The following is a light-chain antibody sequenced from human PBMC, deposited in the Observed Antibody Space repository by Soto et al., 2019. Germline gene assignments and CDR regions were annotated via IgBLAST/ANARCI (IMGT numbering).Light chain of an antibody. CDR3: GTRDGSLSAWV. CDR1: TSNIATNA. J-gene: IGLJ3*02. CDR2: DNI. Sequence: QSVLTQPPSMSAAPGQKVIISCSGSTSNIATNAVSWYQQFPGAAPKLLIFDNIKRPSGIPDRFSASKSVSSATLVITGLQTGDEADYYCGTRDGSLSAWVFGGGTQLTGL. V-gene: IGLV1-51*01.